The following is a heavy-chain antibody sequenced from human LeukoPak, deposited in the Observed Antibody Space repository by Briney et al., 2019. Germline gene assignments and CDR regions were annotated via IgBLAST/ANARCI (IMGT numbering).Heavy chain of an antibody. CDR1: GFTFSNYA. J-gene: IGHJ4*02. Sequence: GGSLRLSCAASGFTFSNYAMQWVRQAPGKGLEWVAVIPYDGSNKYYADSVKGRFTISRDNSKNTLYLQMNSLRAEDTAVYYCARDKLGILGYWGQGTLVTVSS. V-gene: IGHV3-30-3*01. CDR2: IPYDGSNK. CDR3: ARDKLGILGY. D-gene: IGHD7-27*01.